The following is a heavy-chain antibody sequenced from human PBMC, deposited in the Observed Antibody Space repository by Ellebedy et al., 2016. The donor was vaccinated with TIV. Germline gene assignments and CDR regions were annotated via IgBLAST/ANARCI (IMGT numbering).Heavy chain of an antibody. V-gene: IGHV3-7*01. Sequence: PGGSLRLSCAASGFSFRSYWMSWVRQAPGKGLEWVANIYQDGSDQYYVDSVKGRFTISRDNANKSLFPQMNSLRVEDTAVYYCARRGSYGDYAVQVNSWFDTWGQGTLVTVSS. D-gene: IGHD4-17*01. CDR1: GFSFRSYW. CDR3: ARRGSYGDYAVQVNSWFDT. CDR2: IYQDGSDQ. J-gene: IGHJ5*02.